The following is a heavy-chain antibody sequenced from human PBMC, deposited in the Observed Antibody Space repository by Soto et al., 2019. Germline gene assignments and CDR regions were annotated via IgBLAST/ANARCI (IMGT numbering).Heavy chain of an antibody. D-gene: IGHD2-2*01. CDR1: GFNFSSYG. J-gene: IGHJ4*02. CDR2: ISYDGSHK. Sequence: HVQLVESGGGVVQPGRSLRLSCAVSGFNFSSYGMHWVRQAPGKGLEWVAVISYDGSHKASADSVKGRFAISRDNSKNTLFLQMNSLRVADTAVYYWAKDLVKTSSWPADWGQGTLVTVSS. CDR3: AKDLVKTSSWPAD. V-gene: IGHV3-30*18.